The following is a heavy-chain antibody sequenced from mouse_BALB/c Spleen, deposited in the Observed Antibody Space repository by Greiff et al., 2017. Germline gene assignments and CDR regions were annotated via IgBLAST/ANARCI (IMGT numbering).Heavy chain of an antibody. CDR2: ISYSGST. Sequence: EVQLQQSGPGLVKPSQSLSLTCTVTGYSITSDYAWNWIRQFPGNKLEWMGYISYSGSTSYNPSLKSRISITRDTSKNQFFLQLNSVTTEDTATYYCARMRDYDWFAYWGQGTLVTVSA. V-gene: IGHV3-2*02. CDR1: GYSITSDYA. D-gene: IGHD2-4*01. CDR3: ARMRDYDWFAY. J-gene: IGHJ3*01.